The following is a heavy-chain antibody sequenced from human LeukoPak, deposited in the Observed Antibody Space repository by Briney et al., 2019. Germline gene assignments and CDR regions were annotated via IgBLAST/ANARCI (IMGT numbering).Heavy chain of an antibody. D-gene: IGHD3-22*01. CDR2: IRSKTYGGTT. CDR3: TRARATYYYDSSGYM. Sequence: GGSLRLSCTASGFTFGYFAMSWVRQAPGKGLDWVRFIRSKTYGGTTEYAASVKGRFTISRDDSKSVAYLHMNNLKTEDTAVYYCTRARATYYYDSSGYMGGQGTLVTVSS. J-gene: IGHJ4*02. CDR1: GFTFGYFA. V-gene: IGHV3-49*04.